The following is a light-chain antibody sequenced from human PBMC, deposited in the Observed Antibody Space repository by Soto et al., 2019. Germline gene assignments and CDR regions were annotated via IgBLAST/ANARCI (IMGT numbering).Light chain of an antibody. Sequence: QSVLTQPASVSGSTGQSITISCTGTNRDFGGYNYVSWYQQHPGKAPKLMIYDVSDRPSGVSNRFSASKSGNTASLTISGLQAEDEADYYCCSYTSSSTPWVFGTGTKVTVL. CDR2: DVS. V-gene: IGLV2-14*03. CDR1: NRDFGGYNY. CDR3: CSYTSSSTPWV. J-gene: IGLJ1*01.